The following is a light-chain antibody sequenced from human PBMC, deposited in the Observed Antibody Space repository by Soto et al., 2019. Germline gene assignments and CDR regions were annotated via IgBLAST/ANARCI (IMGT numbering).Light chain of an antibody. CDR2: LGS. Sequence: DVVMSQSPLSLPVTPGEPASISCRSSQSLLHSNVYNYLDWYLQKPGQSPQLLIYLGSNRASGVPDRFSGSGSGTDFTLKISRVEAEDVGVYYCMQALQTLLLTFGGGTKVDIK. J-gene: IGKJ4*01. CDR1: QSLLHSNVYNY. V-gene: IGKV2-28*01. CDR3: MQALQTLLLT.